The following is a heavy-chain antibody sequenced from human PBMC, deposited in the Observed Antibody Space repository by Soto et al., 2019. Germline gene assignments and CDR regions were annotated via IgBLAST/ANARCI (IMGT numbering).Heavy chain of an antibody. D-gene: IGHD3-22*01. CDR3: ARDPPYDSSGYLS. CDR1: GFTFSSYE. V-gene: IGHV3-48*03. J-gene: IGHJ3*01. CDR2: ISSSGSTI. Sequence: GGSLRLSCAASGFTFSSYEMNWVRQAPGKGLEWVSYISSSGSTIYYADSVKGRFTISRDNAKNSLYLQMNSLRAEDTAVYYCARDPPYDSSGYLSWGQGTMVTV.